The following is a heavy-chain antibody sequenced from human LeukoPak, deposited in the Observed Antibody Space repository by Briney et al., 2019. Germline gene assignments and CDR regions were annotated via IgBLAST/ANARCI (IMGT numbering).Heavy chain of an antibody. CDR2: IYDSGST. CDR1: GVSISSYY. CDR3: ARRTPRGYGSGSYSLWFDP. D-gene: IGHD3-10*01. V-gene: IGHV4-59*01. J-gene: IGHJ5*02. Sequence: SETLSLTCTVSGVSISSYYWSWIRQPPGKGLEWIGFIYDSGSTNYNPSLKSRVTISVDTSKNQFSLKLRSVTAADTAVYYCARRTPRGYGSGSYSLWFDPWGQGTLVTVSS.